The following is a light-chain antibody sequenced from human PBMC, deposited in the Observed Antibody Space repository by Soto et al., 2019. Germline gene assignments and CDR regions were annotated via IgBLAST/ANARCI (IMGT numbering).Light chain of an antibody. CDR2: STN. J-gene: IGLJ3*02. CDR3: VLYMGSGISM. V-gene: IGLV8-61*01. Sequence: QAVVTQEPSFSVSPGGTVTLTCGLSSGSVSTSYYPSWYQQTPGQAPRTLIYSTNTRSPGVPDRFSGSILGNKAALTITGAQVDDESDYYCVLYMGSGISMFGGGTKVTVL. CDR1: SGSVSTSYY.